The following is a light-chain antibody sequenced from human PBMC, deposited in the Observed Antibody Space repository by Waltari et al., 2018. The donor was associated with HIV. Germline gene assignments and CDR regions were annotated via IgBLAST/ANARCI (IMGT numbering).Light chain of an antibody. CDR2: EVN. Sequence: QSALTQPASVSGSPGQSITISCTATSSDVGDSKYVSWYQQYPGKAPKLMIYEVNNRPSGVSNLFAGSKSGHTASLTISGLQTEDEGDYYCSSYTTSSTVVFGGGTKLTVL. CDR3: SSYTTSSTVV. V-gene: IGLV2-14*01. CDR1: SSDVGDSKY. J-gene: IGLJ3*02.